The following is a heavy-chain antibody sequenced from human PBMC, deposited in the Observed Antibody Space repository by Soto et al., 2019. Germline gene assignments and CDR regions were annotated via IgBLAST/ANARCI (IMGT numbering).Heavy chain of an antibody. CDR2: FCHSGST. J-gene: IGHJ6*02. CDR1: GGSISRGGYS. CDR3: ARASGSYYYYGMDV. D-gene: IGHD5-12*01. Sequence: PAETLSLTCAVSGGSISRGGYSWSWIRQPPRKRLEWSGFFCHSGSTSSTPCLRIRVTISVDRSKTQFPLKLSSVPAADTGVYYCARASGSYYYYGMDVWGQGTTVT. V-gene: IGHV4-30-2*01.